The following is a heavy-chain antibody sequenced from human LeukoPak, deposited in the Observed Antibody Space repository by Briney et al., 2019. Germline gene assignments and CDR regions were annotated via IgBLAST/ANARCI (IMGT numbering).Heavy chain of an antibody. CDR3: ARDSATGAVAFDI. J-gene: IGHJ3*02. D-gene: IGHD4-17*01. Sequence: SETLSLTCTVSGGSISSYYWSWIRQPPGKGLEWIGSIYYSGSTYYNPSLKSRVTISVDTSKNQFSLKLSSVTAADTAVYYCARDSATGAVAFDIWGQGTMVTVSS. CDR1: GGSISSYY. V-gene: IGHV4-59*12. CDR2: IYYSGST.